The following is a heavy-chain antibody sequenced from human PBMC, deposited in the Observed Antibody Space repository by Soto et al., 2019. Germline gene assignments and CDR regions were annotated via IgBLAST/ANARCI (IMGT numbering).Heavy chain of an antibody. CDR2: ISGSGGNT. CDR3: AKGLRRLLRTQYYYGLDV. V-gene: IGHV3-23*04. Sequence: EVQLVESGGGLVQPGGSLRLSCAASGFTLSAYSMNWVRQAPGKGLEWVSSISGSGGNTNYADSVKGRFTVSRDNSKRTLSLQMNSLTEEDTAIYYCAKGLRRLLRTQYYYGLDVWGRGTTVTVSS. CDR1: GFTLSAYS. D-gene: IGHD3-16*01. J-gene: IGHJ6*02.